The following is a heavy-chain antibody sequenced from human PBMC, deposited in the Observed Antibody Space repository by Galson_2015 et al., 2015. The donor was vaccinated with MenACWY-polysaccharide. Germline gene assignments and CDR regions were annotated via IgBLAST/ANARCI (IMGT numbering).Heavy chain of an antibody. V-gene: IGHV4-31*03. Sequence: TLCLTCTVSGDSITSGGYFWSWIRQHPGKGLEWIASISYDGGTYYNPSLKSRVTISVDTPNNQFSLKLSSVTAADTAVYYCAREGRAVSNRNWFDPWGQGTLVTVSS. J-gene: IGHJ5*02. CDR2: ISYDGGT. D-gene: IGHD3-10*01. CDR3: AREGRAVSNRNWFDP. CDR1: GDSITSGGYF.